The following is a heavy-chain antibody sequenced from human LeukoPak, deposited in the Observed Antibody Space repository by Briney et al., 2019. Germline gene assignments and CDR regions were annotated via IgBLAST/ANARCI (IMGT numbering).Heavy chain of an antibody. V-gene: IGHV4-39*01. J-gene: IGHJ6*03. CDR2: MYYSGST. D-gene: IGHD2-2*02. CDR3: ARGRVRCSSTSCYKSPYYYYMDV. CDR1: GGSISSGTYY. Sequence: SETLSLTCTVSGGSISSGTYYWGWIRQPPGKGLEWIVSMYYSGSTYYNPSLKSRVTISVDTSKNQFSLKLSSVTAADTAVYYCARGRVRCSSTSCYKSPYYYYMDVWGKGTTVTVSS.